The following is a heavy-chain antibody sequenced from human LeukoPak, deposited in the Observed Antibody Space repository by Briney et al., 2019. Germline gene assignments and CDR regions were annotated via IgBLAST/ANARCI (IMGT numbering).Heavy chain of an antibody. CDR2: ISYDGSNK. CDR1: GFTFSSYA. J-gene: IGHJ4*02. V-gene: IGHV3-30-3*01. Sequence: GRSLRLSCAASGFTFSSYAMHWVRQAPGKGLEWVAVISYDGSNKYYADSVKGRFTISRDNSKNTLYLQMNSLRAEDTAVYYCARSYYYDSSGFRLPGYWGQGTLVTVSS. CDR3: ARSYYYDSSGFRLPGY. D-gene: IGHD3-22*01.